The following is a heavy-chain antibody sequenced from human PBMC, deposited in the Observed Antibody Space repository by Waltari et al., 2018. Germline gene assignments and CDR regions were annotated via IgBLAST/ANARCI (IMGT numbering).Heavy chain of an antibody. V-gene: IGHV4-34*01. CDR3: AIGYPTGPNYYDSRGDY. D-gene: IGHD3-22*01. CDR2: INHIGST. CDR1: GGSFSGYY. J-gene: IGHJ4*02. Sequence: QVQLQQWGAGLLKPSETLSLTCAVYGGSFSGYYWSWIRQPPGKGLGWIGEINHIGSTNYNPSRNSRVTISVDTSKNHFSLKLSSVTAADTAVYYCAIGYPTGPNYYDSRGDYWGQGTLVTVSS.